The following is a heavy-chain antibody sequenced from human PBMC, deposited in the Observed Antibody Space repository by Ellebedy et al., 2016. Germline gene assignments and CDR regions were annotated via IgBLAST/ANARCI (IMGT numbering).Heavy chain of an antibody. CDR1: GFTFSSYA. Sequence: GESLKISXAASGFTFSSYAMSWVRQAPGKGLEWVSYISSSSSTIYYADSVKGRFTISRDNAKNTLYLQMNSLRAEDTAVYYCAKDGSGSYWPPLVFDYWGQGTLVTVSS. D-gene: IGHD3-10*01. V-gene: IGHV3-48*01. CDR3: AKDGSGSYWPPLVFDY. CDR2: ISSSSSTI. J-gene: IGHJ4*02.